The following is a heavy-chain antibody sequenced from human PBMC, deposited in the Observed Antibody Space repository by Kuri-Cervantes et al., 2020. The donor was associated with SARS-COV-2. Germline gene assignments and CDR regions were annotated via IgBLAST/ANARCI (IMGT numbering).Heavy chain of an antibody. J-gene: IGHJ4*02. V-gene: IGHV3-23*01. CDR2: ISGSGGNNGRT. CDR3: ARGSKVLRFLEWLT. D-gene: IGHD3-3*01. Sequence: GGSLRLSCVGSGFTFSNHGMSWVRQAPGKGLEWVPGISGSGGNNGRTYYADSVKGRFTMSRDDPMNTLYLQMNSLRAEDTAVYYCARGSKVLRFLEWLTWGQGTLVTVSS. CDR1: GFTFSNHG.